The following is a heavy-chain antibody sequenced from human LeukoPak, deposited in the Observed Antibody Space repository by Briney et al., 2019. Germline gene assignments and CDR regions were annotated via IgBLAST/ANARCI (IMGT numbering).Heavy chain of an antibody. V-gene: IGHV4-61*05. CDR1: GGSISSSSYY. D-gene: IGHD3-22*01. CDR3: ARAPPPYYYDSSGSYYFDY. CDR2: IYYSGST. Sequence: SETLSLTCTVSGGSISSSSYYWGWIRQPPGKGLEWIGYIYYSGSTNYNPSLKSRVTISVDTSKNQFSLKLSSVTAADTAVYYCARAPPPYYYDSSGSYYFDYWGQGTLVTVSS. J-gene: IGHJ4*02.